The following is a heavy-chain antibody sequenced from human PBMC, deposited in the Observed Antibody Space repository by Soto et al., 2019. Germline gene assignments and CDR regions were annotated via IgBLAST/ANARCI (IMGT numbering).Heavy chain of an antibody. CDR1: GFTFSSYA. D-gene: IGHD5-18*01. V-gene: IGHV3-23*01. J-gene: IGHJ6*02. Sequence: HPGGSLRLSCAASGFTFSSYAMSWVRQAPGKGLEWVSAISGSGGSTYYADSVKGRFTISRDNSKNTLYLQMNSLRAEDTAVYYCAKDGPGIQLWLPNWYGMDVWGQGTTVTVSS. CDR2: ISGSGGST. CDR3: AKDGPGIQLWLPNWYGMDV.